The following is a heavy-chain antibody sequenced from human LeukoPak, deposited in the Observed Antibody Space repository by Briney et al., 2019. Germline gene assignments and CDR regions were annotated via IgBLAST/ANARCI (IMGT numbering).Heavy chain of an antibody. V-gene: IGHV3-7*03. CDR3: ARGANIGYTARLHHFDY. Sequence: PGGSLRLSCAASGFTFSSYWMSWVRQAPGKGLEWVANIKQDGSKKYYVDSVKGRFTISRDNAKNSLYLQMNSLRAEDTAVYYCARGANIGYTARLHHFDYWGQGTLVTVSS. CDR2: IKQDGSKK. J-gene: IGHJ4*02. CDR1: GFTFSSYW. D-gene: IGHD5-24*01.